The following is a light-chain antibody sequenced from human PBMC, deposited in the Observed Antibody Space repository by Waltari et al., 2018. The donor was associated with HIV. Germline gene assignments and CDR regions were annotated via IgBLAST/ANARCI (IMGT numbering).Light chain of an antibody. CDR1: SANIGNT. J-gene: IGLJ3*02. Sequence: QSVLTQPPSASGTAGQRVTISCSGSSANIGNTVYWYQQLPGAAPKVVIYRDNQRPSGVPDRFSGSRSGTSASLDVSGLRSEDEATYFCAAWDDTLSGWVFGGGTKLTVL. CDR3: AAWDDTLSGWV. CDR2: RDN. V-gene: IGLV1-47*01.